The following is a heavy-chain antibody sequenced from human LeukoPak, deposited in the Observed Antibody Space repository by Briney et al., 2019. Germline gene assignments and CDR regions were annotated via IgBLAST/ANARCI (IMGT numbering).Heavy chain of an antibody. CDR2: IIPIFGTA. CDR3: ARGSALLALSFDY. V-gene: IGHV1-69*13. D-gene: IGHD2-15*01. Sequence: SMNVSCKASGGTFSSYAISWVRQAPGQGLEWMGGIIPIFGTANYAQKFQGRVTITADESTSTAYMELSSLRSEDTAVYYCARGSALLALSFDYWGQGTLVTVSS. CDR1: GGTFSSYA. J-gene: IGHJ4*02.